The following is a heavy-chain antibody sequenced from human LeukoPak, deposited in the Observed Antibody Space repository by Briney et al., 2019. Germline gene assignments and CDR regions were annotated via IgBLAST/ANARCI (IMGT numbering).Heavy chain of an antibody. V-gene: IGHV4-59*12. CDR2: IYYSGST. D-gene: IGHD2-15*01. CDR3: ARVYCSGGSCYRFDY. J-gene: IGHJ4*02. CDR1: GGSISSYY. Sequence: SETLSLTCTVSGGSISSYYWSWIRQPPGKGLEWIGYIYYSGSTNYNPSLKSRVTISVDTSKNQFSLKLGSVTAADTAVYYCARVYCSGGSCYRFDYWGQGTLVTVSS.